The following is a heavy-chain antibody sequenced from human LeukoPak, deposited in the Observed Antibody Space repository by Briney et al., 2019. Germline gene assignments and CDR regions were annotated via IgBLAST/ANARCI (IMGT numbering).Heavy chain of an antibody. D-gene: IGHD3-9*01. Sequence: GASVKVSCKASGGTFNSYAISWVRQAPGQGLEWMGRIIPILGIANYAQKFQGRVTITADKSTSTAYMELSSLRSEDTAVYYCARDREVGYDILTGFRVFYGMDVWGQGTTVTVSS. CDR1: GGTFNSYA. CDR3: ARDREVGYDILTGFRVFYGMDV. V-gene: IGHV1-69*04. CDR2: IIPILGIA. J-gene: IGHJ6*02.